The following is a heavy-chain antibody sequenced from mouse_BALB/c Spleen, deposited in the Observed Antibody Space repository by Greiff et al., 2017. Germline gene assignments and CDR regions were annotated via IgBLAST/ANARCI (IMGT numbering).Heavy chain of an antibody. D-gene: IGHD2-1*01. CDR2: ISYSGST. V-gene: IGHV3-8*02. Sequence: EVKLVESGPSLVKPSQSLYLSCSVTGYSFTSGYLNWVRQIPGNKLEYMGYISYSGSTYYNPSLKSRISITRDTSKNQYYLQLNSVTTEDTATYYCARSLYGNYVYYAMDYWGQGTTLTVSS. CDR3: ARSLYGNYVYYAMDY. CDR1: GYSFTSGY. J-gene: IGHJ4*01.